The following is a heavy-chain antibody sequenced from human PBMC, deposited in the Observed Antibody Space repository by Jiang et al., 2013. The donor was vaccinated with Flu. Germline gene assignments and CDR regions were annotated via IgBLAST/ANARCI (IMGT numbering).Heavy chain of an antibody. J-gene: IGHJ4*02. V-gene: IGHV3-48*03. CDR1: GFTFSSYE. CDR2: ISSSGSTI. CDR3: ARGDNSWGYYFGY. D-gene: IGHD5-24*01. Sequence: VQLVESGGGLVQPGGSLRLSCAASGFTFSSYEMNWVRQAPGKGLEWVSYISSSGSTIYYADSVKGRFTISRDNAKNSLYLQMNSLRAEDTAVYYCARGDNSWGYYFGYWGQGTLVTVSS.